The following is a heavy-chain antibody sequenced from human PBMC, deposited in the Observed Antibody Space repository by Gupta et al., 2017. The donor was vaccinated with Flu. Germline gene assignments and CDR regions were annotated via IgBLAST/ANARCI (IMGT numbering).Heavy chain of an antibody. CDR3: ARQLRFLEWSHFDY. V-gene: IGHV4-59*08. J-gene: IGHJ4*02. Sequence: QVQLQESGPGLGMPSETLSPTCTVSGGSISSYYWSWIRQPPGKGLEWIGYIYYSGSTNYNPSLKSRVTISVDTSKNQFSLKLSSVTAADTAVYYCARQLRFLEWSHFDYWGQGTLVTVSS. D-gene: IGHD3-3*01. CDR2: IYYSGST. CDR1: GGSISSYY.